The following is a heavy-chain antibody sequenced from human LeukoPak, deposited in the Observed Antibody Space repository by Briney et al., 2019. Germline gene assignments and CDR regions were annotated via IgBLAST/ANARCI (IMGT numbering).Heavy chain of an antibody. D-gene: IGHD2-2*01. Sequence: SETLSLTCTVSGGSISSSSYYWGWIRQPPGKGLEWIGSIYYSGSTYYNPSLKSRVTISVDTSKNQFSLKLSSVTAADTAVYYCARRVVVPAAMMGHYYYYGMDVWGQGTTVTVSS. CDR2: IYYSGST. J-gene: IGHJ6*02. CDR1: GGSISSSSYY. CDR3: ARRVVVPAAMMGHYYYYGMDV. V-gene: IGHV4-39*01.